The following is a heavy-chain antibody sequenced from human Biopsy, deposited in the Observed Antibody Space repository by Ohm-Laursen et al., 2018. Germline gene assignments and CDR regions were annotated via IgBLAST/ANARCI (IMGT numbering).Heavy chain of an antibody. CDR1: GFNFSAYG. CDR3: VTDRLDDITKVRGIMTD. Sequence: LSLTCAASGFNFSAYGMHWVRQAPDKGLEWVALTWDDGSHQYYADSVKGRFTISRDNSKNSLYLHINTLRVEDTAVYYCVTDRLDDITKVRGIMTDWGQGTLVIVSS. V-gene: IGHV3-33*01. CDR2: TWDDGSHQ. J-gene: IGHJ4*02. D-gene: IGHD3-10*01.